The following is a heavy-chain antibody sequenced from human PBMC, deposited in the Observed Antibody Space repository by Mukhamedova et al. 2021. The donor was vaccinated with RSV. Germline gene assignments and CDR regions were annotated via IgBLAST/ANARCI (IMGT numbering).Heavy chain of an antibody. D-gene: IGHD1-20*01. V-gene: IGHV1-3*01. CDR2: GNT. J-gene: IGHJ5*02. CDR3: ASGRLSSRYNWNPDMDWFDP. Sequence: GNTKYSQKFQGRVTITRDTSASTAYMELSSLRSEDTAVYYCASGRLSSRYNWNPDMDWFDPWGQGTLVTVSS.